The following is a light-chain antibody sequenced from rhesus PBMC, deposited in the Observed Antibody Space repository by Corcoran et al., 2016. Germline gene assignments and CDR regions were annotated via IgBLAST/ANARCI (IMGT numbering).Light chain of an antibody. Sequence: DIQMTQSPSSLSASVGDTVTITCRASQGISNYLAWYQQKPGKAPKPLIYYASTLESGVPSRFRGSGSGTEFTLTITSLQPEDFAVFYCQQHNTYPPTFVQGTKLEI. CDR1: QGISNY. CDR3: QQHNTYPPT. CDR2: YAS. J-gene: IGKJ1*01. V-gene: IGKV1S14*01.